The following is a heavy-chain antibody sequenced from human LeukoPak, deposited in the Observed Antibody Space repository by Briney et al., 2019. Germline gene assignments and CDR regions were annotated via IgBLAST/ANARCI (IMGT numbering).Heavy chain of an antibody. CDR1: GFTFSSSW. CDR2: ISSDGSST. CDR3: ARDLFSATGM. Sequence: PGGSLRLSCAAYGFTFSSSWMYWVRQGPGKGLVWVSRISSDGSSTGYADSVNGRFTISRDNAKNTLNLQVNSLRVEDTAVYYCARDLFSATGMWGQGTLVTVSS. D-gene: IGHD3-9*01. V-gene: IGHV3-74*01. J-gene: IGHJ4*02.